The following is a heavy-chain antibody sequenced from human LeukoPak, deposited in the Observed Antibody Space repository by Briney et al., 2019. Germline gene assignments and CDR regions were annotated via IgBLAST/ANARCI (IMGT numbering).Heavy chain of an antibody. J-gene: IGHJ5*02. V-gene: IGHV3-30-3*01. Sequence: GRSLRLSCAASGFTFSSYAMHWVRQAPGKGLEWVAVISYDGSNKYYADSVKGRFTISRDNSKNTLYLQMNSLRAEDTAVYYCARRAIPSQQRAMDWFDPWGQGTLVTVSS. D-gene: IGHD6-13*01. CDR3: ARRAIPSQQRAMDWFDP. CDR2: ISYDGSNK. CDR1: GFTFSSYA.